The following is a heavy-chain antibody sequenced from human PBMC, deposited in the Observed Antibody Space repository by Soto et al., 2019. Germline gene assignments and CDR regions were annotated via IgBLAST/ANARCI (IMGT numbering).Heavy chain of an antibody. D-gene: IGHD6-13*01. CDR2: IRSKAYGGTT. J-gene: IGHJ4*02. Sequence: LRLSCTASGFIFGDYAMSWVRQAPGKGLEWVGFIRSKAYGGTTEYAASVKGRFTISRDDSKSIAYLQMNSLKTEDTAVYYCTRRPSSGGQQLVQGYVYWGQGTLVTVSS. CDR1: GFIFGDYA. CDR3: TRRPSSGGQQLVQGYVY. V-gene: IGHV3-49*04.